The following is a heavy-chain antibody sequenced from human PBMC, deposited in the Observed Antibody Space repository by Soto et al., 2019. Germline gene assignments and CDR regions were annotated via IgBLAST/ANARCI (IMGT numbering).Heavy chain of an antibody. Sequence: QVQLQESGPGLVKPSETLSLTCAVSGGSVSSGSYHWSWIRQPPGKGLEWIGYIYYSGSTNYNPSLKSRVTISVDTSKNQFSLKLSSVTAADTAVYYCARDQTGYSYFDYGGQGTLVTVSS. J-gene: IGHJ4*02. CDR3: ARDQTGYSYFDY. V-gene: IGHV4-61*01. CDR1: GGSVSSGSYH. CDR2: IYYSGST. D-gene: IGHD5-18*01.